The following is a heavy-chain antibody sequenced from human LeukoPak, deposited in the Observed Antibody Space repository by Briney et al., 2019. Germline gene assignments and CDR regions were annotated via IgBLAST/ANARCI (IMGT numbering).Heavy chain of an antibody. CDR3: AKSRRDF. CDR1: GFSFSNYE. Sequence: GGSLRLSCAASGFSFSNYEMNWVRQAPGKGLEWISYITASSTTIYYADSVKGRFTVSRDNARTTLYLQMNSLRVEDTAVYFCAKSRRDFWGQGTLVTVSS. V-gene: IGHV3-48*03. J-gene: IGHJ4*02. CDR2: ITASSTTI.